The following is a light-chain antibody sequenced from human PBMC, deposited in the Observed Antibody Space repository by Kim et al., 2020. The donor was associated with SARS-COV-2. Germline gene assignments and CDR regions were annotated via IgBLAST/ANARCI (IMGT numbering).Light chain of an antibody. CDR3: CSYAGSPWV. J-gene: IGLJ3*02. CDR1: SSDVGGYNY. Sequence: QSALTQPRSVSGSPGHSVTISCTGTSSDVGGYNYVSWYQQHPGKAPKLMIYRVSERPSGVPDRFSGSKSGNTASLTISGLQAEDEADYYCCSYAGSPWVFGGGTQLTVL. CDR2: RVS. V-gene: IGLV2-11*01.